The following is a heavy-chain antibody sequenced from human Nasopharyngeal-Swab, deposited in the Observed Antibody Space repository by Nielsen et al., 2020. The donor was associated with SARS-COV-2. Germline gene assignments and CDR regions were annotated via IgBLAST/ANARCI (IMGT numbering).Heavy chain of an antibody. Sequence: GESLKISCAASGFTFSSYSMNWVRQAPGKGLEWVSSISSSSSYIYYADSVKGRFTISRDNAKNSLYLQMNSLRDEDTAVYYCARDERSYLDYWGQGTLVTVSS. CDR3: ARDERSYLDY. V-gene: IGHV3-21*01. CDR1: GFTFSSYS. CDR2: ISSSSSYI. J-gene: IGHJ4*02.